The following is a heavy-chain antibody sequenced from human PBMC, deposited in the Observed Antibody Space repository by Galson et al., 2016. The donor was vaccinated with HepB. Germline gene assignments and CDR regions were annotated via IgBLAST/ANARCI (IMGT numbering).Heavy chain of an antibody. V-gene: IGHV3-30-3*01. J-gene: IGHJ6*01. D-gene: IGHD1-26*01. CDR2: ISYDGSNK. CDR1: GFTFSSYA. CDR3: ALLQEHL. Sequence: SLRLSCAASGFTFSSYAMSWVRQAPGKGLEWVAVISYDGSNKYYADSVKGRFTISRDNSKNTLYLQMNSFHQGPIGLPPGALLQEHLWG.